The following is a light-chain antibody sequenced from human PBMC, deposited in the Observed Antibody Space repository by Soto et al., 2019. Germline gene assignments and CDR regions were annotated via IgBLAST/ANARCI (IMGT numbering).Light chain of an antibody. J-gene: IGLJ1*01. CDR1: SSNVGSNT. CDR2: SNN. V-gene: IGLV1-44*01. Sequence: SALPQPPSASGTPGQRVTISCSGSSSNVGSNTVNWYQQLPGTAPKLLIYSNNQRPSGVPDRFSGSKSGTSASLAISGLQSEDEADYYCAAWDDSLNGPYVFGTGTKVTVL. CDR3: AAWDDSLNGPYV.